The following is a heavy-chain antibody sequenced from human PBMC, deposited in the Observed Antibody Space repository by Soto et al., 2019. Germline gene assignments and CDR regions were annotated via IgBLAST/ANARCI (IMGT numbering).Heavy chain of an antibody. CDR1: GFSLSTSGVG. D-gene: IGHD1-26*01. CDR3: AHIGGPWFDP. V-gene: IGHV2-5*01. CDR2: IYWNHDE. J-gene: IGHJ5*02. Sequence: KESGPTLVKPTQTLTLTCTFSGFSLSTSGVGVGWIRQPPGKALEWVALIYWNHDERYSPSLKSRVTITKDTSKNQVVLTMTNMDPVDTATYYCAHIGGPWFDPWGQGTLVTVSS.